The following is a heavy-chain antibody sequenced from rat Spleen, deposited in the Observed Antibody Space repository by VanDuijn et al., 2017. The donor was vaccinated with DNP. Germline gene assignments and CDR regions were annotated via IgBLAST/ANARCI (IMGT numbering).Heavy chain of an antibody. V-gene: IGHV5-29*01. CDR3: ARSRLPGYYPFAC. CDR1: GFTFRNSG. Sequence: EVQLVESGGDLVQPGRSLKLSCVASGFTFRNSGMAWVRQAPTKGLEWVATISYDGSSTYYRDSVKGRFTISRDNAKTSLHLQMDSLRSEDTATYYCARSRLPGYYPFACWGQGTLVTVSS. CDR2: ISYDGSST. D-gene: IGHD1-4*01. J-gene: IGHJ3*01.